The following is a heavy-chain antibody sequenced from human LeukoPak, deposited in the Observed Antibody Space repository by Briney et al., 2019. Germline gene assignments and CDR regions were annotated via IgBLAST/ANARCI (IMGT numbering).Heavy chain of an antibody. CDR3: ARVSGSYGVDP. CDR1: GGSISSYY. Sequence: PSETLSLTCTVSGGSISSYYWSWIRQPPGKGLEWIGYIYYSGSTNYNPSLKSRVTISLDTSKKQFSLKLSSVTAADTAVYYCARVSGSYGVDPWGQGTLVTVSS. D-gene: IGHD1-26*01. J-gene: IGHJ5*02. CDR2: IYYSGST. V-gene: IGHV4-59*01.